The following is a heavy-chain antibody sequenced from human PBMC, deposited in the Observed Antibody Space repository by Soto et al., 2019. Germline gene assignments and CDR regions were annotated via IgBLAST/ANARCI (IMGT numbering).Heavy chain of an antibody. D-gene: IGHD6-19*01. Sequence: SETLSLTCTVSGGSISSSSYYWGWIRQPPGKGLEWIGSMYNSGSTYYNPSLKSRVTISVDTSKSQFSLKLSSVTAADTAVYYCARLVPETGYSSGWHVGYWGQGTLVTVSS. CDR1: GGSISSSSYY. CDR3: ARLVPETGYSSGWHVGY. V-gene: IGHV4-39*01. CDR2: MYNSGST. J-gene: IGHJ4*02.